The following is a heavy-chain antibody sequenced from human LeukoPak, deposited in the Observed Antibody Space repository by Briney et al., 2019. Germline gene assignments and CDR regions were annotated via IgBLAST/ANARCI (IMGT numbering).Heavy chain of an antibody. CDR1: GYTFTSYD. J-gene: IGHJ4*02. Sequence: GASVKVSCKASGYTFTSYDINWVRQATGQGLEWMGWMNPNSGNTGYAQKFQGRVTMTRNTSISTAYMELSGLRSDDTAVYYCARERRRLRGYSIDYWGQGTLVTVSS. D-gene: IGHD5-12*01. V-gene: IGHV1-8*01. CDR2: MNPNSGNT. CDR3: ARERRRLRGYSIDY.